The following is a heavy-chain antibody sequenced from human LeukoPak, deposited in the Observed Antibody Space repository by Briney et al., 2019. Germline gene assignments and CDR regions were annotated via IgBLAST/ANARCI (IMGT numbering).Heavy chain of an antibody. CDR1: GGSISSSSYY. Sequence: SETLSLTCTVSGGSISSSSYYWGWIRQPPGKGLEWIGSIYYSGSTYYNPSLKSRVTISVDTSKNQFSLKLSSVTAADTAVYYCASALYYYDSSGYYLFDYWGQGTLVTVSS. CDR2: IYYSGST. V-gene: IGHV4-39*01. D-gene: IGHD3-22*01. CDR3: ASALYYYDSSGYYLFDY. J-gene: IGHJ4*02.